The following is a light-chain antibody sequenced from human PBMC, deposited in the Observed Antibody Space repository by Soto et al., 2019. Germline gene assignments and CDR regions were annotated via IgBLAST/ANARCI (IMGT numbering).Light chain of an antibody. CDR1: QNISNW. V-gene: IGKV1-5*01. CDR2: DAS. CDR3: QQYNTYSWT. Sequence: DIQMTQSPSTLSASVGERVTFSCRASQNISNWLAWYQQKPGKAPKLLIYDASTLEGGVPSRFRGSGSGSEFTLTISSLQPSDFATYYCQQYNTYSWTFGQGTKVDIK. J-gene: IGKJ1*01.